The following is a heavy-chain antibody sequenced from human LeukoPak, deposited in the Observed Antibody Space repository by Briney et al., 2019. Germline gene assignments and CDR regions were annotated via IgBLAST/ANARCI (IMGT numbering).Heavy chain of an antibody. V-gene: IGHV4-39*01. Sequence: SETLSLTCTVSGGSISSSNYYWGWIRQPPGKGLEWIGSIYYSGSTYYNPSLKSRVTISVGTSKKQFSLKLSSVTAADTAVYYCARHRLRLGEFPQKFDYWGQGTLVTVSS. D-gene: IGHD3-16*01. CDR2: IYYSGST. CDR3: ARHRLRLGEFPQKFDY. CDR1: GGSISSSNYY. J-gene: IGHJ4*02.